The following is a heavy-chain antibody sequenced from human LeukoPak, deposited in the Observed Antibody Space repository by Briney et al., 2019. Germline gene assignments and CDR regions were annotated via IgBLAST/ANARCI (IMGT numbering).Heavy chain of an antibody. J-gene: IGHJ4*02. CDR2: IYYSGST. V-gene: IGHV4-59*08. D-gene: IGHD1-26*01. Sequence: SETLSLTCTVSGGSINSYYWSWIRQPPGKGLEWIGYIYYSGSTKYNPSLKSQVTISVDTSKNQFSLKLSSVTAADTAVYYCARGPGGSGTYYFDYWGQGTLVTVSS. CDR1: GGSINSYY. CDR3: ARGPGGSGTYYFDY.